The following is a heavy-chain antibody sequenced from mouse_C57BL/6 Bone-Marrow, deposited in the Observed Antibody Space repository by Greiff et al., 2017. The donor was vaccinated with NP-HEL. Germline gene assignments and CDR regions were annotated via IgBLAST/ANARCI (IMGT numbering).Heavy chain of an antibody. CDR1: GYTFTSYW. CDR2: IDPSDSYT. J-gene: IGHJ2*01. D-gene: IGHD2-14*01. V-gene: IGHV1-50*01. CDR3: ARRVH. Sequence: QVQLQQPGAELVKPGASVKLSCKASGYTFTSYWMQWVKQRPGQGLEWIGEIDPSDSYTNYNQKFTGKATLTLDTSSSTAYMQLSSLTSEDSAVYYCARRVHWGQGTTLTVSS.